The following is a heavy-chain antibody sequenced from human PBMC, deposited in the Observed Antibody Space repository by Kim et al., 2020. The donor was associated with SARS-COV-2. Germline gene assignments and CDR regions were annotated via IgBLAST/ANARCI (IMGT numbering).Heavy chain of an antibody. CDR1: GDSVSSDSAA. J-gene: IGHJ4*02. CDR2: TYYRSKWYY. Sequence: SQTLSLTCVISGDSVSSDSAAWNWMRQSPSRGLEWLGRTYYRSKWYYDYADSVKSRITINPDTSKNQFSLQLKSVTPEDTAMYYCARDHQYSIDYWGQGTLVTVSS. CDR3: ARDHQYSIDY. V-gene: IGHV6-1*01. D-gene: IGHD5-12*01.